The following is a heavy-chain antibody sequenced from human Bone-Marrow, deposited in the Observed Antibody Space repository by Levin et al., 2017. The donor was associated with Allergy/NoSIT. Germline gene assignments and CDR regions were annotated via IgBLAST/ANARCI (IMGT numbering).Heavy chain of an antibody. V-gene: IGHV1-2*02. J-gene: IGHJ4*02. CDR3: ARDGPSRMVEYDF. CDR1: GFILTDDY. D-gene: IGHD2-8*01. CDR2: INFNSGDT. Sequence: GASVKVSCKASGFILTDDYMYWLRQAPGQGLEWMGWINFNSGDTKNAQKFQGRVTLTRDTSINTVYMELIRLKSDDTAVYYCARDGPSRMVEYDFWGQGTLVTVSS.